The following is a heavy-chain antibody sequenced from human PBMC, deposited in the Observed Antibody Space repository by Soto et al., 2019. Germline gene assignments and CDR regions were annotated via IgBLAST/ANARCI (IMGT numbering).Heavy chain of an antibody. J-gene: IGHJ6*02. D-gene: IGHD2-2*02. Sequence: ASVKVSCKASGYTFTTCHMHWVRQAPGQGLEWMGIINARSGSTNYAQKFQGRVTLTRDTSTSTVSMELSSLRSEDTAIYYCARDSSISPLRYYGMDVWGQGTTGTV. CDR2: INARSGST. CDR1: GYTFTTCH. V-gene: IGHV1-46*01. CDR3: ARDSSISPLRYYGMDV.